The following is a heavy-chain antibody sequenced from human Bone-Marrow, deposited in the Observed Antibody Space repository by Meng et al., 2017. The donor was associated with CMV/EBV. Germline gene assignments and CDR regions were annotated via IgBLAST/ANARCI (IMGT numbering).Heavy chain of an antibody. CDR3: AQGYDSSGYYLVS. CDR1: GFTFSSYA. V-gene: IGHV3-23*01. D-gene: IGHD3-22*01. CDR2: ISGSGGST. Sequence: GESLKISCAASGFTFSSYAMSWVRQAPGKGLEWVSAISGSGGSTYYADSVKGRFTISRDNSKNTLYLQMNSLRAEDTAVYYCAQGYDSSGYYLVSWGQGTLVTVSS. J-gene: IGHJ5*02.